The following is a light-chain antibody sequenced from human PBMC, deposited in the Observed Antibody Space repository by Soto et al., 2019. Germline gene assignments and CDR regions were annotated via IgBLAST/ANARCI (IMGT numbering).Light chain of an antibody. CDR3: SSYPSSSTLMV. J-gene: IGLJ2*01. CDR1: SSDVGGYNY. V-gene: IGLV2-14*01. Sequence: QSALTQPASVSGSPGQSITISCTGTSSDVGGYNYVSWYQQHPGKAPKLMIDDVSNRPSGISNRFPGSKTGNTASLTISGLQADDEADYYCSSYPSSSTLMVFVGGTKLTVL. CDR2: DVS.